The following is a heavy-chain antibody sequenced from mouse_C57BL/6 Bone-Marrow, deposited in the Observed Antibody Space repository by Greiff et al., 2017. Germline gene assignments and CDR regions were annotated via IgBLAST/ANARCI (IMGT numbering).Heavy chain of an antibody. Sequence: VQLQQSGPELVKPGASVKIPCKASGYTFTDYNMDWVKQSHGKSLEWIGDINPNNGGTIYNQKFKGKATLTVDTSSSTAYMELRSLTSEDTAVYDWARRSMMVTRAVAYFDDWGQGTTLTVSS. CDR2: INPNNGGT. CDR3: ARRSMMVTRAVAYFDD. D-gene: IGHD2-3*01. J-gene: IGHJ2*01. V-gene: IGHV1-18*01. CDR1: GYTFTDYN.